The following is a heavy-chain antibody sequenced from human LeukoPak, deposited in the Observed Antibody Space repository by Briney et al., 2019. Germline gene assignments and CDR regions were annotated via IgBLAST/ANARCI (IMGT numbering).Heavy chain of an antibody. D-gene: IGHD3-22*01. CDR3: ARQGYYDSSGPDPSFDY. Sequence: TSETLSLTCTVSGGSISSGGYYWSWIRQHPGKGLEWIGYIYYSGSTYYNPSLKSRVTISVDTYKNQFSLTLSSVTAADTAVYYCARQGYYDSSGPDPSFDYWGQGTLVTVSS. V-gene: IGHV4-31*03. J-gene: IGHJ4*02. CDR2: IYYSGST. CDR1: GGSISSGGYY.